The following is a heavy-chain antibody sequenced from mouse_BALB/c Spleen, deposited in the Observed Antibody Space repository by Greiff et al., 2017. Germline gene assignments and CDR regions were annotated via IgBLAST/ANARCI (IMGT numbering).Heavy chain of an antibody. D-gene: IGHD1-2*01. J-gene: IGHJ3*02. CDR2: IDPENGDT. V-gene: IGHV14-4*02. CDR3: NGITTAGGY. Sequence: EVQLQQSGAELVRSGASVKLSCTASGFNIKDYYMHWVKQRPEQGLEWIGWIDPENGDTEYAPKFQGKATMTADTSSNTAYLQLSSLTSEDTAVYYCNGITTAGGYWGQGTLVTVSA. CDR1: GFNIKDYY.